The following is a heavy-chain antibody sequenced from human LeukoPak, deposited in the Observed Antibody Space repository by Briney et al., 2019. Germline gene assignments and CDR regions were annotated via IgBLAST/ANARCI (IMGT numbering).Heavy chain of an antibody. Sequence: ASVKVSCKASGYTFTGYYMHWVRQAPGEGLEWMGWINPNNGGTGYAQKFQGRVTMTRDTSISTAYMELSGLRSDDTAVYYCARVPCITTSCSPINWFDPWGQGTLVTVSS. CDR2: INPNNGGT. J-gene: IGHJ5*02. D-gene: IGHD2-2*01. CDR1: GYTFTGYY. CDR3: ARVPCITTSCSPINWFDP. V-gene: IGHV1-2*02.